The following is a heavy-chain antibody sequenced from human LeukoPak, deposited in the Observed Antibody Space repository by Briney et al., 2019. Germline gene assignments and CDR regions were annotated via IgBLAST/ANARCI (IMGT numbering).Heavy chain of an antibody. CDR2: INADESST. D-gene: IGHD2-2*01. CDR3: ARYSTSWPLDY. V-gene: IGHV3-74*01. CDR1: GFTVSNNY. Sequence: GESLRLSCAASGFTVSNNYMTWVRQAPGKGLVWVSRINADESSTSYADSVKGRFTISRDNSKNTLYLQMNSLRAEDTAVYYCARYSTSWPLDYWGQGTLVTVSS. J-gene: IGHJ4*02.